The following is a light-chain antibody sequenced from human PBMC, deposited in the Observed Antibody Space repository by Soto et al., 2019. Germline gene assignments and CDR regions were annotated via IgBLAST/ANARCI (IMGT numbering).Light chain of an antibody. J-gene: IGKJ4*01. Sequence: EIVLTQSPATLSLSPGERATLSCRASQSVFSYLAWYQQKPGQAPRVLIYDASNRATGIPARFSGSGSGTDFTLTISSLEPEDFAVYYCQQRSIPLTFGGGTKVEIK. V-gene: IGKV3-11*01. CDR3: QQRSIPLT. CDR2: DAS. CDR1: QSVFSY.